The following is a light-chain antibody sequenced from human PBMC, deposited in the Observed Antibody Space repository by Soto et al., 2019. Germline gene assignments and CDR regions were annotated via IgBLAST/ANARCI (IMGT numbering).Light chain of an antibody. CDR1: QSISTY. CDR2: AAS. Sequence: DIQMTQSPSSLSASVGDRVTITCRASQSISTYLHWYRQKPGKAPKLLIFAASTLHSGVPSRFSGSGSGTEFTLTISSLQPDDFATYYCQQYNSVSLLTFGGGTKVDIK. J-gene: IGKJ4*01. V-gene: IGKV1-39*01. CDR3: QQYNSVSLLT.